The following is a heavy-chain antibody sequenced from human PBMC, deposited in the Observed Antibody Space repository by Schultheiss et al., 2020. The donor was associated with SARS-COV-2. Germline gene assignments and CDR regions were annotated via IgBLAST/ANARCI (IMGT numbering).Heavy chain of an antibody. J-gene: IGHJ4*02. V-gene: IGHV4-39*07. CDR2: INHSGST. CDR3: ARDSHYYDTPDY. D-gene: IGHD3-22*01. Sequence: SETLSLTCTVSGGSISSSSYYWGWIRQPAGKGLEWIGEINHSGSTNYNPSLKSRVTISVDTSKNQFSLKLSSVTAADTAVYYCARDSHYYDTPDYWGQGTLVTVSS. CDR1: GGSISSSSYY.